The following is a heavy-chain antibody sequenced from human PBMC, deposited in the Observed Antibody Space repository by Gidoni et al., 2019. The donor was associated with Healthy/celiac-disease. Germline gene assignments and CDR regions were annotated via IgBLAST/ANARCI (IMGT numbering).Heavy chain of an antibody. CDR2: INHSGST. CDR1: GGSFSGYY. D-gene: IGHD3-10*01. V-gene: IGHV4-34*01. J-gene: IGHJ3*02. Sequence: QVQLQQWGAGLLKPSETLSLTCAVYGGSFSGYYWSWIRQPPGKGLEWIGEINHSGSTNYHPSLKSRVTISVDTSKNQFSLKLSSVTAADTAVYYCARILWFGELLSWHAFDIWGQGTMVTVSS. CDR3: ARILWFGELLSWHAFDI.